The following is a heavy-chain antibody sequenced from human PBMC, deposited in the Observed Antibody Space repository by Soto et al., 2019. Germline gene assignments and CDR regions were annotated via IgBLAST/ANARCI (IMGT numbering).Heavy chain of an antibody. CDR3: AKVSSSWYAGFFDL. CDR1: GFTFSRHA. J-gene: IGHJ4*02. D-gene: IGHD6-13*01. CDR2: LSDSGGSI. Sequence: EVPLLESGGGLVQPGGSLRLSCTASGFTFSRHAMTWVRQAPGKGLEWVSGLSDSGGSIYDADSVKGRYTISRDNSMTTLSLQMTTLGAEDTAIYYCAKVSSSWYAGFFDLWGQGTLVTVSS. V-gene: IGHV3-23*01.